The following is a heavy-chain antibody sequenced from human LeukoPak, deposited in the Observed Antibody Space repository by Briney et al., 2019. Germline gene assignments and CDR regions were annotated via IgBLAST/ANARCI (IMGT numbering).Heavy chain of an antibody. J-gene: IGHJ4*02. CDR1: DGSISKDW. CDR3: ARVDIVIVPSANFDC. D-gene: IGHD2-2*01. V-gene: IGHV4-4*02. Sequence: PSEPLSLTCAVFDGSISKDWWSWVRQPPGEGLEWIGEIYSSGTTNYNPSLKSRVTISVDNSKNQFSLKLNSVTAADTAVYYCARVDIVIVPSANFDCWGQGTLVTVSP. CDR2: IYSSGTT.